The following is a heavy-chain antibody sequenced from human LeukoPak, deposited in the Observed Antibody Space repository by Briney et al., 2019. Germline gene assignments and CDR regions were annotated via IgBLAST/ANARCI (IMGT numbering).Heavy chain of an antibody. CDR3: ARVADGDKYGGRDY. V-gene: IGHV3-30-3*01. J-gene: IGHJ4*02. CDR1: GFTFSNYA. CDR2: ISYDGSNK. D-gene: IGHD5-24*01. Sequence: GGSLRLSCVASGFTFSNYAMHWVRQAPGKGLEWVAVISYDGSNKFYAVSLKGRFSISRDNAKDTLYLQMNSLRVEDTAVYYCARVADGDKYGGRDYWGQGALVIVSS.